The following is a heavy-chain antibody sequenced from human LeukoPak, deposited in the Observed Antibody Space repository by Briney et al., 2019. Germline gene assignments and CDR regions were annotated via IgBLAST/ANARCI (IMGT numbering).Heavy chain of an antibody. CDR3: ARGKYFDY. J-gene: IGHJ4*02. Sequence: PGGSLRLSCAASGFTFSSYSMNWVRQAPGKGLEWVSYISASSNTIYYADSVKGRLTISRDDAKNSLYLQMNSLRAEDTAVYYCARGKYFDYWGQGTLVTVSS. V-gene: IGHV3-48*01. CDR1: GFTFSSYS. CDR2: ISASSNTI.